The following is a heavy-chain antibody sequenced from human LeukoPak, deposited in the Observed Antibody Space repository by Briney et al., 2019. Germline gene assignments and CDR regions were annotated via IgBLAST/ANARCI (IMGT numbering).Heavy chain of an antibody. Sequence: GESLKISCKGSGYSFTSYWIGWVRQMPGKGLEWMGIIYPGDSDTRYSPSFQGQVTISADKSISTAYLQWSSLKASDTAMYYCARSAYYYDSSGYYWYFDYWGQGTLVTVSS. J-gene: IGHJ4*02. CDR3: ARSAYYYDSSGYYWYFDY. CDR1: GYSFTSYW. D-gene: IGHD3-22*01. V-gene: IGHV5-51*01. CDR2: IYPGDSDT.